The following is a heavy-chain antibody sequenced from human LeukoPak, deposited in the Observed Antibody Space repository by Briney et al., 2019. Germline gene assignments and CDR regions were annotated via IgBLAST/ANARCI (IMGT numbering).Heavy chain of an antibody. Sequence: PSETLSLTCAVYGGSFSGYYWSWIRQPPGKGLEWIGEINHSGSTNYNPSLKSRVTISVDTSKNQFSLKLSSVTAADTAVYYCARHRIGGYLDYWGQGTLVTVSS. CDR3: ARHRIGGYLDY. CDR1: GGSFSGYY. V-gene: IGHV4-34*01. CDR2: INHSGST. J-gene: IGHJ4*02. D-gene: IGHD6-13*01.